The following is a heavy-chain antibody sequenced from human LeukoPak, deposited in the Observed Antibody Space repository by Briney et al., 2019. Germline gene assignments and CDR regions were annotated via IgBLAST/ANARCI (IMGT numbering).Heavy chain of an antibody. Sequence: GGSLRLSCAASGFTVSSNYMSWVRQAPGKGLEWVSVIYSGGSTYYADSVKGRFTISRDNAKDTVYLQMNSLRAEDTAVYYCARGGYGYYDYNFGYWGQGTLVTVSS. D-gene: IGHD5-12*01. J-gene: IGHJ4*02. CDR2: IYSGGST. V-gene: IGHV3-53*01. CDR3: ARGGYGYYDYNFGY. CDR1: GFTVSSNY.